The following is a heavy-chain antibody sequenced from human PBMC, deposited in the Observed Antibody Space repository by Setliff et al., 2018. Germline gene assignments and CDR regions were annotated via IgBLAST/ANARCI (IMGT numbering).Heavy chain of an antibody. CDR3: AGNPARGTTWLSPFDY. Sequence: SETLSLTCGVSGYSISSGHFWGWIRQPPGKGLEWIGRIYTDGTTNYNPSLTSRVTLSVDMSKNQFSLKLTSVTAADTALYSCAGNPARGTTWLSPFDYWGQGIQVTAPQ. CDR1: GYSISSGHF. J-gene: IGHJ4*02. D-gene: IGHD3-9*01. V-gene: IGHV4-38-2*01. CDR2: IYTDGTT.